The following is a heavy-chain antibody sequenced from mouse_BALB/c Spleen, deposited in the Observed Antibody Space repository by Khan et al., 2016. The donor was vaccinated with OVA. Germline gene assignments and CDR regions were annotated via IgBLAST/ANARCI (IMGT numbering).Heavy chain of an antibody. Sequence: QVQLKQSGAELVRPGVSVKISCKGSGYTFTDFTMHWVKQSHAKSLEWIGVISTYYGDVTYNQKFKGKATMTVDKSSSTAYMELARLTSEDSAILCGPGGGGGNRFAYWGQGTLVTVSA. J-gene: IGHJ3*01. CDR3: PGGGGGNRFAY. V-gene: IGHV1S137*01. D-gene: IGHD3-1*01. CDR2: ISTYYGDV. CDR1: GYTFTDFT.